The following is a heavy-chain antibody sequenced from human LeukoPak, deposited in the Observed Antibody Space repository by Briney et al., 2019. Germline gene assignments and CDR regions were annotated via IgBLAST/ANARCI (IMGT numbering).Heavy chain of an antibody. CDR1: GYTFTSYY. Sequence: ASVKVSCKASGYTFTSYYMHWVRQAPGQGLEWMGWINPNSGGTNYARKFKGRVTMTRDTSNNTAYMELSRLRSDDTAVYYCARDNDFLTGYYYYWGQGTMVTVSS. J-gene: IGHJ4*02. CDR3: ARDNDFLTGYYYY. D-gene: IGHD3-9*01. V-gene: IGHV1-2*02. CDR2: INPNSGGT.